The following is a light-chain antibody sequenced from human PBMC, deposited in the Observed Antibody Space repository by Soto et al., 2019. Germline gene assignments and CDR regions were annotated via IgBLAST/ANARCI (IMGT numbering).Light chain of an antibody. CDR2: GAS. J-gene: IGKJ1*01. Sequence: ELVLTQSPGTLSLSPGERATLSCRASQSVSGTYLAWYQQKPGQAPMLLIYGASSRATGIPDRFSGSGSGTDFTLTISRLEPEDFAVYYCQQYGSSPWTFGQGTKVEIK. CDR3: QQYGSSPWT. V-gene: IGKV3-20*01. CDR1: QSVSGTY.